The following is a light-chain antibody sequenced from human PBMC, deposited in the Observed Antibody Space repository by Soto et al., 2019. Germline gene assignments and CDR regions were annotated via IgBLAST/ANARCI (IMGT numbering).Light chain of an antibody. V-gene: IGLV2-14*01. Sequence: SVLKQPPSASGSPGQSVTLSCPGTSNDIGVYDFVSWYQQHPGKAPKLMIYQVTIRPSGISNRFSGSKSGNTASLTISGLQAEDEADYYCTSFSSSTSLYVVGTGTKVT. CDR1: SNDIGVYDF. CDR3: TSFSSSTSLYV. CDR2: QVT. J-gene: IGLJ1*01.